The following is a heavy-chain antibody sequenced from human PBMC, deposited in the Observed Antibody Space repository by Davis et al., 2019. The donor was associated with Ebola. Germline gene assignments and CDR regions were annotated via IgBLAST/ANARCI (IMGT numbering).Heavy chain of an antibody. Sequence: SLRLSCAASAFTFSSYGMHWVRQAPGKGLEWVAVIWYDGSNKYYADSVKGRFTISRDNSKNTLYLQMNSLRAEDTAVDYCAREQYYYGSGSYYYGMDVWGQGTTVTVSS. D-gene: IGHD3-10*01. CDR1: AFTFSSYG. J-gene: IGHJ6*02. CDR2: IWYDGSNK. CDR3: AREQYYYGSGSYYYGMDV. V-gene: IGHV3-33*01.